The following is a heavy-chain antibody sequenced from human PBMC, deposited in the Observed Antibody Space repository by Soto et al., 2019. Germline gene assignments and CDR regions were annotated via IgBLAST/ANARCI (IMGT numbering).Heavy chain of an antibody. Sequence: QLQLQESGPGLVKPSETLSLTCTVSGGSISSSSYYWGWIRQPPGKGRERIGSIYYSGSTYYHPSLKSRVSISVDTSTNQFSRKLSSVTAADTAVYYCARLNRGYSLNYWGQGTLVTVSS. J-gene: IGHJ4*02. D-gene: IGHD6-13*01. CDR3: ARLNRGYSLNY. CDR1: GGSISSSSYY. CDR2: IYYSGST. V-gene: IGHV4-39*01.